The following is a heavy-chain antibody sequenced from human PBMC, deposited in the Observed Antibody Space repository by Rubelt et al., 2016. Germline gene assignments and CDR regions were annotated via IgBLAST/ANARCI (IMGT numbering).Heavy chain of an antibody. D-gene: IGHD2-21*01. Sequence: QVQLLQPGAEVKKHASSVTVSCQASRYTFTKDFTQWVRQAPGQGLEWRGIINPDGGSTTYAQRFEGGVTVTRDMSTTTVYMELTSLRYEDTAMNYCATADSTLDVWGQGTTVTVSS. J-gene: IGHJ6*02. CDR2: INPDGGST. V-gene: IGHV1-46*01. CDR1: RYTFTKDF. CDR3: ATADSTLDV.